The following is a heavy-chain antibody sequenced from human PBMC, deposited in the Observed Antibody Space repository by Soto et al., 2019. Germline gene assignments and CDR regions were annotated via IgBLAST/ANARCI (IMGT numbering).Heavy chain of an antibody. CDR2: FDPEDGES. D-gene: IGHD3-22*01. CDR3: ATGDYYDSSWRNYYFDY. Sequence: QVQLVQSGAEVKKPGASVKVSCKVSGYTLTELSMHWVRQAPGKGLEWMGGFDPEDGESIYAQKFQGRVTMTEDTSTDTAYMELSSLRSEDTAVYYCATGDYYDSSWRNYYFDYWGQGTLVTVSS. J-gene: IGHJ4*02. CDR1: GYTLTELS. V-gene: IGHV1-24*01.